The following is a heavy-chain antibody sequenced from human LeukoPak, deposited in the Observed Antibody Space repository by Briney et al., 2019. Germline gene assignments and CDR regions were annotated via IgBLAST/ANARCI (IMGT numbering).Heavy chain of an antibody. CDR1: GGSFSGYY. J-gene: IGHJ3*02. D-gene: IGHD3-22*01. CDR3: ARVSYYYDSSGSRRDDAFDI. CDR2: INHSGST. Sequence: SETLSLTCAVYGGSFSGYYWTWIRQPPGKGLEWIGEINHSGSTNYNPSLKSRVTISVDRSKNQFSLKLSSVTAADTAVYYCARVSYYYDSSGSRRDDAFDIWGQGTMVTVSS. V-gene: IGHV4-34*01.